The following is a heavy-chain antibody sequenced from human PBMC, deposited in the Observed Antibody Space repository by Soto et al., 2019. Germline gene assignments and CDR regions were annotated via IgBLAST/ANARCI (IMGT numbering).Heavy chain of an antibody. V-gene: IGHV3-23*01. CDR2: ISGSGGST. J-gene: IGHJ5*02. Sequence: PAGSLRLSCAASGFTFSNYAMSWVRQAPGKGLEWVSAISGSGGSTYYADSVKGRFTISRDNSKNTLYLQMNSLRAEDTAVYYCAKDPADIGAAEGNWFDPWGQGTVVTVSS. D-gene: IGHD6-25*01. CDR3: AKDPADIGAAEGNWFDP. CDR1: GFTFSNYA.